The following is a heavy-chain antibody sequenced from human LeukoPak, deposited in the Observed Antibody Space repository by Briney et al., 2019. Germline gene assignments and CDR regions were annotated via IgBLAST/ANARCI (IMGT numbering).Heavy chain of an antibody. CDR2: IYTSGTT. J-gene: IGHJ4*02. D-gene: IGHD6-13*01. CDR3: ARFSSIAAAFDY. V-gene: IGHV4-4*07. CDR1: GGSLSNYY. Sequence: PSETLSLTCTVSGGSLSNYYWSWIRQPAGKGLEWIGRIYTSGTTHYNPSLKSRVTMSVDTSKNQFSLNLSSVTAADTAVYCCARFSSIAAAFDYWGPGTLVTVSA.